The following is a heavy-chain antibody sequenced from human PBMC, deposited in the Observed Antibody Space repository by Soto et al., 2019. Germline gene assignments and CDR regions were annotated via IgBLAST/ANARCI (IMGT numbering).Heavy chain of an antibody. CDR2: ISYDGSNK. J-gene: IGHJ6*02. CDR1: GFTFSSYG. Sequence: QVQLVESGGGVVQPGRSLRLSCAAPGFTFSSYGMHWVRQAPGKGLEWVAVISYDGSNKYYADSVKGRFTISRDNSKNTLYLQMNSLRAEDTAVYYCAKDRIAVAGTEPYRGYYYGMDVWGQGTTVTVSS. D-gene: IGHD6-19*01. V-gene: IGHV3-30*18. CDR3: AKDRIAVAGTEPYRGYYYGMDV.